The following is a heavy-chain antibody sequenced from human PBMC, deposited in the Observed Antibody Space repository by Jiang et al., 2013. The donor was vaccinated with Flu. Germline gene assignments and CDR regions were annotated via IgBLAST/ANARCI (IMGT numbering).Heavy chain of an antibody. D-gene: IGHD3-22*01. CDR2: ISAYNAKT. V-gene: IGHV1-18*01. CDR1: GYTFNSYD. J-gene: IGHJ4*02. Sequence: PGASVKISCTASGYTFNSYDISWLRQAPGQGLEWMGWISAYNAKTNFAPKLQDRVTMTTDTSTNTAYMELRSLRSDDTAVYYCARDRWAYYDSFGYDSWGQGTLVTVSS. CDR3: ARDRWAYYDSFGYDS.